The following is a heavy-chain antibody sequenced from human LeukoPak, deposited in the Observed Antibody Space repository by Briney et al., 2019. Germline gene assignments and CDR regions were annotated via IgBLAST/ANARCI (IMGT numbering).Heavy chain of an antibody. Sequence: MSSETLSLTCTVSGVSISSYYWSWIRQPPGKGLEWIGYIYYSGSTNYNPSLKSRVTISVDTSKNQFSLKLSSVTAADTAVYYCARSGWYENWFDPWGQGTLVTVSS. CDR1: GVSISSYY. V-gene: IGHV4-59*01. D-gene: IGHD6-19*01. J-gene: IGHJ5*02. CDR2: IYYSGST. CDR3: ARSGWYENWFDP.